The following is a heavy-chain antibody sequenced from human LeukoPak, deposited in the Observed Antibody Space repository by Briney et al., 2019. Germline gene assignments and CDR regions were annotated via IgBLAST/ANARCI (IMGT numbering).Heavy chain of an antibody. D-gene: IGHD3-22*01. CDR1: GYSFTVYF. CDR2: IDPNSGDT. CDR3: ARSGSTGYSLDY. J-gene: IGHJ4*02. V-gene: IGHV1-2*02. Sequence: ASVKVSFKASGYSFTVYFIHWVRQAPGQGLEWMGCIDPNSGDTKYAQKFQGRVSMPRDTSTRTAYMELSRLRSDDTAVYFCARSGSTGYSLDYWGQGTLVTVSS.